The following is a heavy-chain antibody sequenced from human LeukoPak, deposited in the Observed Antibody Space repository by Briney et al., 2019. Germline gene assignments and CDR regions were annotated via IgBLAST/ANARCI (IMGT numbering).Heavy chain of an antibody. CDR2: INPSGGST. Sequence: ASVKVSCKASGYTFTSYYMHWVRQAPGQGLEWMGIINPSGGSTSYAQKFQGRVTMTRDTSTSTVYMELSSLRSEDTAVYYCARPRDYYGSSGYSPPGRYGMDVWGQGTTVTVSS. J-gene: IGHJ6*02. CDR3: ARPRDYYGSSGYSPPGRYGMDV. CDR1: GYTFTSYY. D-gene: IGHD3-22*01. V-gene: IGHV1-46*01.